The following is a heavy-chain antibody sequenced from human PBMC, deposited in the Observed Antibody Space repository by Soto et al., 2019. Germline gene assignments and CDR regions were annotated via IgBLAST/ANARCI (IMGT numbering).Heavy chain of an antibody. CDR1: GFTFSNSW. CDR3: VEVFARGVGVPRFDFDP. Sequence: DVQLVESGGGLVQPGGSLRLSCAASGFTFSNSWMHWVRQVSGKGLEWVSRLNADGTSTSSADSVKGRFTISRDNANNRLYPHVNSLRAGDTAVYYCVEVFARGVGVPRFDFDPWGQGALVTVYS. CDR2: LNADGTST. V-gene: IGHV3-74*01. D-gene: IGHD3-10*01. J-gene: IGHJ5*02.